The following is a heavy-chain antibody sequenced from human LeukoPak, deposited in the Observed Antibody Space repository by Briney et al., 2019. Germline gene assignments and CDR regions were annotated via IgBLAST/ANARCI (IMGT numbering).Heavy chain of an antibody. CDR3: ARVGYYGVVRIFDY. J-gene: IGHJ4*02. V-gene: IGHV4-61*02. CDR2: IYTSGST. Sequence: PLQTLSLTCTVSGGSISSGSYYWSWIRQPAGKGLEWIGRIYTSGSTNYNPSLKSRVTISVDTSKNQFSLKLSSVTAADTAVYYCARVGYYGVVRIFDYWGQGTLVTVSS. CDR1: GGSISSGSYY. D-gene: IGHD3-10*01.